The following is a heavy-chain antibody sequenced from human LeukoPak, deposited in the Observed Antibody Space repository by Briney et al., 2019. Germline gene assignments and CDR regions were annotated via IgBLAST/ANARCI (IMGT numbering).Heavy chain of an antibody. CDR2: IYSGGST. CDR1: GFTASIND. Sequence: PGGSLRLSCEVSGFTASINDMSWVRQAPGKGLEWVSVIYSGGSTDYADSVKGRFTMSRDNSKNTVYLQMNTLKVEDTAVYYCARDRWFGESPATPGMDVWGQGTTVTVSS. J-gene: IGHJ6*02. CDR3: ARDRWFGESPATPGMDV. D-gene: IGHD3-10*01. V-gene: IGHV3-66*01.